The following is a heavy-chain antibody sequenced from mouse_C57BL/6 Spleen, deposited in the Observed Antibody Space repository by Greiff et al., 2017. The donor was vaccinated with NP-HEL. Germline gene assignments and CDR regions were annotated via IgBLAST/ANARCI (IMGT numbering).Heavy chain of an antibody. D-gene: IGHD2-4*01. CDR3: ARGGYDYYYFDY. CDR1: GYSITSGYY. Sequence: EVQLQESGPGLVKPSQSLSLTCSVTGYSITSGYYWNWIRQFPGNKLEWMGYISYDGSNNYNPSLKNRISITRDTSKNLFFLKLNSVTTEDTATYCCARGGYDYYYFDYWGQGTTLTVSS. CDR2: ISYDGSN. J-gene: IGHJ2*01. V-gene: IGHV3-6*01.